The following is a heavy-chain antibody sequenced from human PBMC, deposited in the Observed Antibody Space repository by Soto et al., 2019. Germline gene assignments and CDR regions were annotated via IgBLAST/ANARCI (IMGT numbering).Heavy chain of an antibody. CDR2: INHSGST. CDR1: GGSFSGYY. V-gene: IGHV4-34*01. Sequence: SETLSLTCAVYGGSFSGYYWSWVRQPPGKGLEWIGEINHSGSTNYNPSLKSRVTISVDTSKNQFSLKLSSVTAADTAVYYCARYAVSGWYGGYYYYGMDVWGQGTTVTVSS. CDR3: ARYAVSGWYGGYYYYGMDV. J-gene: IGHJ6*02. D-gene: IGHD6-19*01.